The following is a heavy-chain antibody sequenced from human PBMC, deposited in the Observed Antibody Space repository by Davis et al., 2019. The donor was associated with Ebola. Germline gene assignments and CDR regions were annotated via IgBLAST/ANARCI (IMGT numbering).Heavy chain of an antibody. CDR1: GGSISSYY. CDR3: ARSVVAALGWFDP. D-gene: IGHD2-2*01. V-gene: IGHV4-59*12. J-gene: IGHJ5*02. CDR2: IYYSGST. Sequence: MPSETLSLTCTVAGGSISSYYWSWIRQPPGKGLEWIGYIYYSGSTNYNPSLKSRVTISVDTSKIQFSLKLSSVTAADTAVYYCARSVVAALGWFDPWGQGTLVTVSS.